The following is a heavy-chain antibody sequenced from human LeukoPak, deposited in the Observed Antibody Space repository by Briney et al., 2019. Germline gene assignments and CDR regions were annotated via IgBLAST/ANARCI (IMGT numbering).Heavy chain of an antibody. CDR2: IIPFFGTA. CDR1: GGTFTSYA. CDR3: SREVAFCTNTSCYTHFDS. Sequence: EASVKVSCKTSGGTFTSYAISWVRQASGQGLEWMVGIIPFFGTADYAQKFQGRVTIIADQSTSTTYMELNSLRSEDTAVYYCSREVAFCTNTSCYTHFDSWGQGTLVTVSS. V-gene: IGHV1-69*13. J-gene: IGHJ4*02. D-gene: IGHD2-2*02.